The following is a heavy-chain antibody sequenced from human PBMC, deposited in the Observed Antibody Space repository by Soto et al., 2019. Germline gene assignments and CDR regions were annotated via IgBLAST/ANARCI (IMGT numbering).Heavy chain of an antibody. V-gene: IGHV4-34*01. Sequence: PSETLSLTCAVYGGSFSGYYWSWIRQPPGKGLEWIGEINHSGSTNYNPSLKSRVTISVDTSKNQFSLKLSSVTAADTAVYYCARRKDYSYGMDVWGQGTRVTVSS. CDR3: ARRKDYSYGMDV. CDR2: INHSGST. CDR1: GGSFSGYY. J-gene: IGHJ6*02.